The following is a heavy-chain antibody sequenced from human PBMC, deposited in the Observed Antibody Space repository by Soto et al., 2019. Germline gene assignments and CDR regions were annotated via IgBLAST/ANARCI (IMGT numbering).Heavy chain of an antibody. Sequence: GESLKISCKGSGGRFTSHWISWVRQMPGKGLEWMGRIDPSDSYTNYSPSFQGHVTISADKSISTAYLQWSSLKASDTAMYYCARPMIESPGAFDIWGQGTMVTVSS. CDR3: ARPMIESPGAFDI. J-gene: IGHJ3*02. CDR1: GGRFTSHW. D-gene: IGHD3-22*01. V-gene: IGHV5-10-1*01. CDR2: IDPSDSYT.